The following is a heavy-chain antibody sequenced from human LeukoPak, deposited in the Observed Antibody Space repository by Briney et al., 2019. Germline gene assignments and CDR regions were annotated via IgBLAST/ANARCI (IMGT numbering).Heavy chain of an antibody. CDR3: ARPLAAAGYDAFDI. Sequence: GGSLRLSCAASGFSFSSHWMSWVRQTPGKGLEWVANIKQDGSEKYYVDSVKGRFTISRDNAKNSLYLQMNSLRAEDTAVYYCARPLAAAGYDAFDIWGQGTMVTVSS. CDR2: IKQDGSEK. J-gene: IGHJ3*02. V-gene: IGHV3-7*01. D-gene: IGHD6-13*01. CDR1: GFSFSSHW.